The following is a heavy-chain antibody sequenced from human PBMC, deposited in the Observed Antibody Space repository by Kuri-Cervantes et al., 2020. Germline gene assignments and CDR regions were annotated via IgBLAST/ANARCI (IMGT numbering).Heavy chain of an antibody. D-gene: IGHD1-26*01. V-gene: IGHV4-34*01. Sequence: GSLRLSCAASGFTFSSYWMSWVRQAPGKGLEWIGEINHSGSTNYNPSLKSRVTISVDTSKNQFSLKLSSVTAADTAVYYCARGGLRGSYYYYYMDVWGKGTTVTVSS. CDR1: GFTFSSYW. J-gene: IGHJ6*03. CDR2: INHSGST. CDR3: ARGGLRGSYYYYYMDV.